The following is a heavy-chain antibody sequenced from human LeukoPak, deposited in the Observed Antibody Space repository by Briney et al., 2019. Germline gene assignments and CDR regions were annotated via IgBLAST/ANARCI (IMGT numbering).Heavy chain of an antibody. CDR3: ARDLHRVVVRGVPHYYYYMDV. CDR2: INPNGGVT. V-gene: IGHV1-2*02. CDR1: GYTFTGYY. J-gene: IGHJ6*03. D-gene: IGHD3-10*01. Sequence: ASVKVSCKASGYTFTGYYMHWVRQAPGQGLEWMGWINPNGGVTNYAQKFQGRVTMTRDTSISTAYMELSSLRSDDTAVYYCARDLHRVVVRGVPHYYYYMDVWGKGTTVTISS.